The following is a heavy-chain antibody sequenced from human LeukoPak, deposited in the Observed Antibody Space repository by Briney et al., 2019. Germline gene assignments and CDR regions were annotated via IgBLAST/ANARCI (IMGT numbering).Heavy chain of an antibody. CDR1: GFTFGDYA. J-gene: IGHJ4*02. V-gene: IGHV3-49*03. Sequence: PGGSLRLSCRASGFTFGDYAMSWFRQAPGKGLEWVGFIRTKVYRETTEYAASVKGRFTISRDDSKTIVYLQMHGLETEDTALYHCARGAMSPDYWGQGTLVTVSS. D-gene: IGHD5-18*01. CDR2: IRTKVYRETT. CDR3: ARGAMSPDY.